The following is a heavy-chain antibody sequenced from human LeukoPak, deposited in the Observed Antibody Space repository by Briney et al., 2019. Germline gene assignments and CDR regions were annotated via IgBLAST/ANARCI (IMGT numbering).Heavy chain of an antibody. J-gene: IGHJ4*02. D-gene: IGHD3-3*01. Sequence: PGGSLRLSCAASGFTFSSYWMSWVRQAPGKGLEGVANIKQDGSEKYYVDSVKGRFTISRDNAKNSLYLQMNSLRAEDTAVYYCARDPFGVVTNFDYWGQGTLVTVSS. CDR3: ARDPFGVVTNFDY. CDR1: GFTFSSYW. V-gene: IGHV3-7*01. CDR2: IKQDGSEK.